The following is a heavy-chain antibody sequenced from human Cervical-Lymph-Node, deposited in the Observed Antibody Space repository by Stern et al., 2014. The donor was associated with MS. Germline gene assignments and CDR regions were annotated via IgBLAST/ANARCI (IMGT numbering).Heavy chain of an antibody. D-gene: IGHD6-13*01. CDR1: GFTFSSYA. CDR3: AWVSPDHGAFDI. CDR2: ISYDGTNK. V-gene: IGHV3-30*04. Sequence: VQLVESGGGVVQPGTSLRLSCAASGFTFSSYAMHWVRQAPGKGLEWVTLISYDGTNKYYVDSVKGRFTISRDNSKNTLYLQMNSLRTEDTAVYYCAWVSPDHGAFDIWGQGTMVTVSS. J-gene: IGHJ3*02.